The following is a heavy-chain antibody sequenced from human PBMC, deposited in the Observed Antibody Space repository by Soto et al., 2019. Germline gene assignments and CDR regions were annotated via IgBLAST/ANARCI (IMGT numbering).Heavy chain of an antibody. V-gene: IGHV4-59*01. D-gene: IGHD1-26*01. CDR1: GGSISSYY. CDR3: ARGRSGSYSRAAFDI. CDR2: IYYSGST. J-gene: IGHJ3*02. Sequence: SETLSLTCTVSGGSISSYYLSWIRQPPGKGLEWIGYIYYSGSTNWNPSLKSRVTISVDTSKNQFSLKLSSVTAADTAVYYCARGRSGSYSRAAFDIWGQGTMVTVSS.